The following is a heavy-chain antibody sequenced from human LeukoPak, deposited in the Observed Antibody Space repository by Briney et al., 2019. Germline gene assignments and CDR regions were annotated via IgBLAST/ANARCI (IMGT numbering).Heavy chain of an antibody. CDR2: IRSSDTYI. Sequence: GGSLRLSCAASGFTFSSYSMNWVRQAPGKGLEWVSSIRSSDTYIYYADSVKGRFTISRDNAKNSLYLQMNSLRAEDTAVYYCARGTNTYYYDSSENDYWGQGTLVTVSS. CDR3: ARGTNTYYYDSSENDY. V-gene: IGHV3-21*01. CDR1: GFTFSSYS. D-gene: IGHD3-22*01. J-gene: IGHJ4*02.